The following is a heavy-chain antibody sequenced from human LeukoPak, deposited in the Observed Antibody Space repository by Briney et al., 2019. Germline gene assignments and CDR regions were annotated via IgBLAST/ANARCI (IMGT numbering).Heavy chain of an antibody. Sequence: GSSVKVSCKASGGTFSSYAISWVRQAPGQGLEWMGGIIPIFGTANYAQKFQGRVTITADESTSTAYTELSSLRSEDTAVYYCASKCSSTSCYYFDYWGQGTLVTVSS. V-gene: IGHV1-69*01. J-gene: IGHJ4*02. CDR2: IIPIFGTA. D-gene: IGHD2-2*01. CDR1: GGTFSSYA. CDR3: ASKCSSTSCYYFDY.